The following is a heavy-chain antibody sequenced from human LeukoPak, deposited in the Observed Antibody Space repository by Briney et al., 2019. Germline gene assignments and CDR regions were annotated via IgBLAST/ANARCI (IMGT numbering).Heavy chain of an antibody. D-gene: IGHD4-17*01. J-gene: IGHJ6*02. CDR2: IIPIFGIA. Sequence: SVKVSCKASGGTFSSYAISWVRQAPGQGLEWMGRIIPIFGIAYYAQKFQGRVTITADKSTSTAYMELSSLRSEDTAVYYCARDGMGTTVTTNHNYGYGRFGLKKDGMDVWGQGTTVTVSS. V-gene: IGHV1-69*04. CDR1: GGTFSSYA. CDR3: ARDGMGTTVTTNHNYGYGRFGLKKDGMDV.